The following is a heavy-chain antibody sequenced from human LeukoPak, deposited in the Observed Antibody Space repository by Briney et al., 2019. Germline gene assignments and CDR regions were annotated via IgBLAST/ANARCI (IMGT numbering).Heavy chain of an antibody. Sequence: GGSLRLSCAASGFTFSSYGMNWVRQAPGKGLEWVSYISSSSSTIYYADSVKGRFTISRDNAKNSLYLQMNSLRDEDTAVYYCARAPYDFWSGFDYGMDVWGQGTTVTVSS. J-gene: IGHJ6*02. CDR1: GFTFSSYG. V-gene: IGHV3-48*02. CDR3: ARAPYDFWSGFDYGMDV. D-gene: IGHD3-3*01. CDR2: ISSSSSTI.